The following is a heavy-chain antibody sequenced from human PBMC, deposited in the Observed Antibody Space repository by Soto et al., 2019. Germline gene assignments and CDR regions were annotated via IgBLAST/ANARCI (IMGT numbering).Heavy chain of an antibody. V-gene: IGHV3-7*01. CDR1: GSTVSGYW. CDR2: IKQDGSER. CDR3: ARLWFGVQEWLDP. D-gene: IGHD3-10*01. Sequence: GGSLRLSCAASGSTVSGYWISWVRQTPGKGLEWVANIKQDGSERYYVDSVKGRFTISRDNAKNSLFLRMNSLRAEDSAVYYCARLWFGVQEWLDPWGRGTQVTVSS. J-gene: IGHJ5*02.